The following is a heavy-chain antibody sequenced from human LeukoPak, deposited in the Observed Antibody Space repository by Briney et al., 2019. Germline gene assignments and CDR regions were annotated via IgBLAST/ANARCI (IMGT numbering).Heavy chain of an antibody. V-gene: IGHV1-2*02. CDR3: ARSGRQAYCSSTSCYRWFDP. CDR2: INPNSGGT. J-gene: IGHJ5*02. D-gene: IGHD2-2*01. CDR1: GYTFTGYY. Sequence: ASVKVSCKASGYTFTGYYMHWVRQAPGQGLEWMGWINPNSGGTNYAQKLQGRVTMTTDTSTSTAYTELRSLRSDDPAVYYCARSGRQAYCSSTSCYRWFDPWGQGTLVTVSS.